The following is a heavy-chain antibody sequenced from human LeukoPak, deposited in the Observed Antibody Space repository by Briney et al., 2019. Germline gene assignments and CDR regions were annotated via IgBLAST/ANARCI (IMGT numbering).Heavy chain of an antibody. J-gene: IGHJ6*04. CDR1: GYTFTSYG. CDR2: ISAYNGNT. D-gene: IGHD3-3*01. V-gene: IGHV1-18*01. Sequence: GASVKVSCKASGYTFTSYGISWVRQAPGQGLEWMGRISAYNGNTNYAQKLQGRVTMTTDTSTSTAYMELRSLRSDDTAVYYCARGGTRAGITIFGVVIPRPPDVWGKGTTVTVSS. CDR3: ARGGTRAGITIFGVVIPRPPDV.